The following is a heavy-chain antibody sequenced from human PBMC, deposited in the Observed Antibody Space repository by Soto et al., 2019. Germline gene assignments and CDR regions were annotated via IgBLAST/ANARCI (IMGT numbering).Heavy chain of an antibody. CDR3: ARGRYCSGGSCYPPWFDY. J-gene: IGHJ4*02. D-gene: IGHD2-15*01. Sequence: SETLSLTCAVSGGSISSSNWWSWVRQPPGKGLEWIGEIYHSGSTNYNPSLKSRVTISVDKSKNQFSLTLSSVTAADTAVYYCARGRYCSGGSCYPPWFDYWGQGTLVTVSS. V-gene: IGHV4-4*02. CDR2: IYHSGST. CDR1: GGSISSSNW.